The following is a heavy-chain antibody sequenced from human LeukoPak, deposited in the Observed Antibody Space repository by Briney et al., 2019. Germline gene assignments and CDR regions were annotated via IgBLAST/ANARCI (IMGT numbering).Heavy chain of an antibody. CDR2: INPSGGST. V-gene: IGHV1-46*01. J-gene: IGHJ6*03. CDR1: GYTFTSYY. CDR3: GRDRPYGSGKRGGVYYYMDV. Sequence: GASVKVSCKASGYTFTSYYMHWVRQAPGQGLEWMGIINPSGGSTSYAQTFQGRVTMTRDTSTSTVYMELSSLRSEDTAVYYCGRDRPYGSGKRGGVYYYMDVWGKGTTVTVSS. D-gene: IGHD3-10*01.